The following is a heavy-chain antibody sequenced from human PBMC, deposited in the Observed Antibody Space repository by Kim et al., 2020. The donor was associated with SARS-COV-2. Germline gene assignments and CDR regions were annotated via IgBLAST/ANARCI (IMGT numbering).Heavy chain of an antibody. V-gene: IGHV4-31*03. CDR3: ARGDPLAAPFDY. CDR1: GGSISSGGYY. Sequence: SETLSLTCTVSGGSISSGGYYWSWIRQHPGKGLEWIGYIYYSGSTYYNPSLKSRVTISVDTSKNQFSLKLSSVTAADTAVYYCARGDPLAAPFDYWGQGTLVTVSS. CDR2: IYYSGST. J-gene: IGHJ4*02. D-gene: IGHD6-13*01.